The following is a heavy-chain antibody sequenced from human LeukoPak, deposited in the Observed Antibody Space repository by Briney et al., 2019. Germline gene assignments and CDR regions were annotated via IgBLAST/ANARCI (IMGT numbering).Heavy chain of an antibody. CDR1: GYTFTNYA. Sequence: ASVKVSCKASGYTFTNYAMHWVRQAPGQRPEWMGWINAGNGDTKYSQEFQDRVTITRDTSASTVYMELSSLTSDDMAVYYCARDRGGSGDFDYWGQGTLVTVSS. V-gene: IGHV1-3*03. D-gene: IGHD3-10*01. CDR3: ARDRGGSGDFDY. CDR2: INAGNGDT. J-gene: IGHJ4*02.